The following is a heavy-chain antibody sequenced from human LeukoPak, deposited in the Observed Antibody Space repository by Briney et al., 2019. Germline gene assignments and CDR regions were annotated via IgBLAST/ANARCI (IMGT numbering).Heavy chain of an antibody. CDR3: ARGRIRYDDVSSGWFVFFKF. J-gene: IGHJ4*02. V-gene: IGHV4-59*01. CDR1: GGSISSYY. D-gene: IGHD6-19*01. CDR2: IYYSGST. Sequence: SETLSLTCTVSGGSISSYYWSWIRQPPGKGLEWIGYIYYSGSTNYNPSLKSRVTMTRDTSMNTAYMRLSSLTSEDTALYYCARGRIRYDDVSSGWFVFFKFWGQGTLVTVSS.